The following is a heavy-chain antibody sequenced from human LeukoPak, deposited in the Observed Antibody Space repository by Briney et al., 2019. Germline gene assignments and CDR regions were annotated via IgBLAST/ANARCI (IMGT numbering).Heavy chain of an antibody. CDR1: GLTFSTYE. CDR3: ARDADYGVYLDY. J-gene: IGHJ4*02. D-gene: IGHD4-17*01. Sequence: AGGSLRLSCAASGLTFSTYEMTWVRQAPGKGLEWVSYIDSSGRTIYYADSVEGRFTISRDNAKNSLYLQMNSPRAEDTAIYYCARDADYGVYLDYWGQGTLVTVSS. V-gene: IGHV3-48*03. CDR2: IDSSGRTI.